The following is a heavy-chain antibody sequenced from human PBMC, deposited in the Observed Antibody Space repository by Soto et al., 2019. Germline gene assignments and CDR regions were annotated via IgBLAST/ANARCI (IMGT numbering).Heavy chain of an antibody. V-gene: IGHV4-28*01. CDR1: GYSISSSNW. Sequence: PSETLSLTCAVSGYSISSSNWWGWIRQPPGKGLEWIGNIYNSGSTYYNPSLKSRVTMSVDTSKNQFSLKLTSVTAVDTAVYYCAKTPGDYGSGSYYFFDYWGQGTLVTSPQ. J-gene: IGHJ4*02. CDR3: AKTPGDYGSGSYYFFDY. D-gene: IGHD3-10*01. CDR2: IYNSGST.